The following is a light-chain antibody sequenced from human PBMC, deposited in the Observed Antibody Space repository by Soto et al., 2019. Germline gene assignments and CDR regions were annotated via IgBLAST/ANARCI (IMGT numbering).Light chain of an antibody. J-gene: IGKJ3*01. CDR3: QKYKNAPFT. CDR2: GAT. CDR1: QGISNF. Sequence: DIQMTQSPSSLSASVGDRVTITCRASQGISNFLAWYQQKPGKVPKLLIYGATTLQSGFPSRFSGSGSGTDFTLTITSLQSEDFATYYCQKYKNAPFTFGPGTKVDV. V-gene: IGKV1-27*01.